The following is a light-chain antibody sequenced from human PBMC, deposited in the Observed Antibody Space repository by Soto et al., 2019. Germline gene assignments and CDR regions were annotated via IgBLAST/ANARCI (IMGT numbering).Light chain of an antibody. CDR3: QQYNNWPYT. J-gene: IGKJ2*01. Sequence: EIEMTQSPATLSVSPGERATLSCRASQSVSNKLAWYQQKPGQAPRLLIYGASTRATGIPARFSGSGSGTEFTLTISRLQSEDFAVYSCQQYNNWPYTFGQGTKLEIK. CDR2: GAS. V-gene: IGKV3-15*01. CDR1: QSVSNK.